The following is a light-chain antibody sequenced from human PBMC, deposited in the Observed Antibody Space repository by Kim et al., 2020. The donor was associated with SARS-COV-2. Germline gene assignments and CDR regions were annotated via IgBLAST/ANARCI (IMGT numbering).Light chain of an antibody. CDR2: DVS. Sequence: GQSITSSCTGTSSGVGGYNYVSWYQQHPGKAPKLMIYDVSNRPSGVSNRFSGSKSGNTASLSISGLQAEDEADYYCTSHTSSSLYVFGTGTKVTVL. J-gene: IGLJ1*01. V-gene: IGLV2-14*03. CDR1: SSGVGGYNY. CDR3: TSHTSSSLYV.